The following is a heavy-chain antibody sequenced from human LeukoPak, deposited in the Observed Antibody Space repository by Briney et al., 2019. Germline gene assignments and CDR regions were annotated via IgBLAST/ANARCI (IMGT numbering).Heavy chain of an antibody. J-gene: IGHJ5*02. V-gene: IGHV1-8*03. Sequence: ASVKVSCKASGYTFTSYYMHWVRQATGQGLEWMGWMNPNSGNTGYAQKFQGRVTITRNTSISTAYMELSSLRSEDTAVYYCARGAPMNDFWSGYYSARYNWFDPWGQGTLVTVSS. D-gene: IGHD3-3*01. CDR3: ARGAPMNDFWSGYYSARYNWFDP. CDR2: MNPNSGNT. CDR1: GYTFTSYY.